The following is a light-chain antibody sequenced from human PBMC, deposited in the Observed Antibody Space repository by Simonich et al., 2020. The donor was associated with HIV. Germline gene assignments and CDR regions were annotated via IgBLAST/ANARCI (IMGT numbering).Light chain of an antibody. CDR2: WAS. V-gene: IGKV4-1*01. J-gene: IGKJ4*01. CDR1: QSVLYSSNHKNY. CDR3: QQYYGPPLT. Sequence: DIVMTQSPDSLAVSLGERATINCKSSQSVLYSSNHKNYLAWYQRKPGQPPKLLIYWASTRESGVPDRFSGSGSGTDFALTISSLQAEDVAVYYCQQYYGPPLTFGGGTKVEIK.